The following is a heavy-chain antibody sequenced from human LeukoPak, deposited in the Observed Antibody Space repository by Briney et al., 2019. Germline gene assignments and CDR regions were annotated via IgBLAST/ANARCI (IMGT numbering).Heavy chain of an antibody. V-gene: IGHV4-34*01. CDR2: INHSGST. J-gene: IGHJ4*02. CDR1: GGSFSGYY. CDR3: ARFVTQYYYDSSGYWENLYYFDY. Sequence: SETLSLTCAVYGGSFSGYYWSWIRQPPGKGLEWIGEINHSGSTNYNPSLKSRVTISVDTSKNQFSLKLSSVTAADTAVYYCARFVTQYYYDSSGYWENLYYFDYWGQGTLVTVSS. D-gene: IGHD3-22*01.